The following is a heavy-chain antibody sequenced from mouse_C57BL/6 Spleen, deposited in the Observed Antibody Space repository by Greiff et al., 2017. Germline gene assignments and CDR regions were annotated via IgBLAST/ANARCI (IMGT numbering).Heavy chain of an antibody. Sequence: QVQLQQPGAELVKPGASVKLSCKASGYTFTSYWMHWVKQRPGQGLEWIGMIHPNSGSTNYHEKFKSKATLTVDKSSSTAYMQISRLTSENSAVYYCAKGGSGYYFDYWGQGTTLTVSS. D-gene: IGHD3-2*02. CDR3: AKGGSGYYFDY. CDR2: IHPNSGST. CDR1: GYTFTSYW. V-gene: IGHV1-64*01. J-gene: IGHJ2*01.